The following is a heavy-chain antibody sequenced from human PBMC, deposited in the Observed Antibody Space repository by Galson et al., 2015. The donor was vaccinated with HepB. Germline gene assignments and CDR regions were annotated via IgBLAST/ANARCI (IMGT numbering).Heavy chain of an antibody. J-gene: IGHJ4*02. V-gene: IGHV3-53*01. CDR1: GFTVSSNY. CDR3: TRVGSLSGDDY. D-gene: IGHD7-27*01. CDR2: VYSGGST. Sequence: LRLSCAASGFTVSSNYMSWVRQAPGKGLEWVSVVYSGGSTYYADSVKGRFTISRDNSKNTLYLQMNSLRAEDTAVYYCTRVGSLSGDDYWGQGTLVTVSS.